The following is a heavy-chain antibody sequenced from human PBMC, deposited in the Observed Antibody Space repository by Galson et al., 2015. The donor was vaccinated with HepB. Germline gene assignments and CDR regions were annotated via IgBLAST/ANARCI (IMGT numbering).Heavy chain of an antibody. V-gene: IGHV3-23*01. J-gene: IGHJ2*01. CDR2: ISGSGGST. D-gene: IGHD2-21*02. CDR1: GFTFSSYA. CDR3: AKHSLATYIVVVTAPTWYFDL. Sequence: SLRLSCAASGFTFSSYAMSWVRQAPGKGLEWVSAISGSGGSTYYADSVKGRFTISRDNSKNTLYLQMNSLRAEDTAVYYCAKHSLATYIVVVTAPTWYFDLWGRGTLVTVSS.